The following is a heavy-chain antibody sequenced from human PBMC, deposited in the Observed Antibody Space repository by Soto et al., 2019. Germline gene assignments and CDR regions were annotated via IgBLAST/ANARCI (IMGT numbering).Heavy chain of an antibody. V-gene: IGHV1-8*01. CDR1: GYTFSAFD. CDR2: MNAKSGAT. Sequence: QAHLEQSEAEVKRPGASVKVSCKASGYTFSAFDINWLRQAAGQGPEWMGWMNAKSGATFSAQRFQGKFNMSWGSPLGTAFTEVGSPPSDDAAIYYCARGNPFNYAGFAVWGQGTTVAVSS. CDR3: ARGNPFNYAGFAV. D-gene: IGHD3-16*01. J-gene: IGHJ6*02.